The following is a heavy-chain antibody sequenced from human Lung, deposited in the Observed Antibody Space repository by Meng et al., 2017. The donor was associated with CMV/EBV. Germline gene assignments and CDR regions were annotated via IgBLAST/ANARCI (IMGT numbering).Heavy chain of an antibody. J-gene: IGHJ6*02. CDR1: GFTFSSYG. CDR3: AKWIGGSNYYGMDV. Sequence: GESLKISCAASGFTFSSYGMHWVRQAPGKGLGWVAVIWYDGSNKYYADSVKGRFTISRDNSKNTLYLQMNSLRAEDTAVYYCAKWIGGSNYYGMDVWGQGTTVTVSS. V-gene: IGHV3-33*06. D-gene: IGHD2-15*01. CDR2: IWYDGSNK.